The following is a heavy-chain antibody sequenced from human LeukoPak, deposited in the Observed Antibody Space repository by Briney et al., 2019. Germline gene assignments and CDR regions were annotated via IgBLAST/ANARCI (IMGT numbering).Heavy chain of an antibody. CDR3: ARVPYFDY. J-gene: IGHJ4*02. CDR1: GFTFSSYA. CDR2: ISYDGSNK. V-gene: IGHV3-30-3*01. Sequence: GGSLRLSCVASGFTFSSYAMHLVRQAPGKGLEWVAVISYDGSNKYYADSVKGRFTISRDNSKNTLYLQMNSLRAEDTAVYYCARVPYFDYWGQGTLVTVS.